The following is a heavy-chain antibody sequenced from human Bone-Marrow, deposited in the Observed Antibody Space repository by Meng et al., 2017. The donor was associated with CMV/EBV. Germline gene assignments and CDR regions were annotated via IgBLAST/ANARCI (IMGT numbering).Heavy chain of an antibody. J-gene: IGHJ4*02. CDR1: GFTVSSNY. V-gene: IGHV3-66*01. Sequence: CACSGFTVSSNYMSWVRQAPGKGLEWVSVIYSGGTTYYADSVKVRFTISRDNSKNTLYLQMNSLRAEDTAVYYCARPRILTGYHIPVYWGRGTLVTVSS. D-gene: IGHD3-9*01. CDR2: IYSGGTT. CDR3: ARPRILTGYHIPVY.